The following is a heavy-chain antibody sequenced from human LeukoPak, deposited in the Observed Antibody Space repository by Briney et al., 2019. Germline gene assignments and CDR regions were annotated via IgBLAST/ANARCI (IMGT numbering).Heavy chain of an antibody. J-gene: IGHJ4*02. Sequence: GASVKVSCKASGYTFTSYDMNWVRQTTGQGLEWMGWMNPNSGNTDFAQKFQGRVTMTRNTSISTAYMELSSLRSEDTGVYYCARGNSDGYYFDYWGQGTLVTVSS. CDR2: MNPNSGNT. CDR3: ARGNSDGYYFDY. D-gene: IGHD4-23*01. V-gene: IGHV1-8*01. CDR1: GYTFTSYD.